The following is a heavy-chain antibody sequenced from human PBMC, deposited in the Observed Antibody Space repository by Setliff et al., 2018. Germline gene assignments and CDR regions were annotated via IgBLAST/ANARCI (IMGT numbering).Heavy chain of an antibody. Sequence: PSETLSLTCTVSGGSISSYYWSWIRQPPGKGLEWIGYIYTSGSTNYNPSLKSRVTISLDMSKNQFSLRLSLVTAADTATYYCARQKEYSGRSCFQHWGQGIPVTVSS. CDR2: IYTSGST. J-gene: IGHJ1*01. D-gene: IGHD1-26*01. V-gene: IGHV4-59*08. CDR1: GGSISSYY. CDR3: ARQKEYSGRSCFQH.